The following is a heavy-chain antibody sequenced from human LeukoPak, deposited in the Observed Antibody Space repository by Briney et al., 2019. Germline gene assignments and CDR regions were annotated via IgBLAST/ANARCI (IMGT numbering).Heavy chain of an antibody. CDR2: IYYSGST. CDR1: GGSISSYY. J-gene: IGHJ4*02. V-gene: IGHV4-59*01. Sequence: SETLSLTCTVSGGSISSYYWSWIRQPPGKGLEWIGYIYYSGSTNYNPSLKSRVTISVDTSKNQFSLKLSSVTAADTAVYYCARKPYGGNSHFDYWGQGTLVTVSS. D-gene: IGHD4-23*01. CDR3: ARKPYGGNSHFDY.